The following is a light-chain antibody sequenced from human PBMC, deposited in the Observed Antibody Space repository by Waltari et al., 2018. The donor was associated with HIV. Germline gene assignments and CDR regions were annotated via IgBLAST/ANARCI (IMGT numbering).Light chain of an antibody. J-gene: IGKJ2*03. Sequence: IQLTQSPSFLSASVGDRIPITCRASRDISTYLAWYQQKPGGVPKLLIYASSTLQNEVPSRFSGRGFGTEFTLTISGLQPDDFAIYYCQHLHSFPLSFGGGT. CDR2: ASS. V-gene: IGKV1-9*01. CDR1: RDISTY. CDR3: QHLHSFPLS.